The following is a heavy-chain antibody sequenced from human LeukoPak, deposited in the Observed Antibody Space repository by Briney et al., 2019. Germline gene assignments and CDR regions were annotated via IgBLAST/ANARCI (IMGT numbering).Heavy chain of an antibody. CDR3: ARDSLWFGELAFDP. CDR2: IYHSGST. J-gene: IGHJ5*02. CDR1: GYSISSGYY. D-gene: IGHD3-10*01. Sequence: PSETLSLTCAVSGYSISSGYYWGWIRQPPGEGLGWIGSIYHSGSTYYNPSLKSRVTISVDTSKNQFSLKLSSVTAADTAVYYCARDSLWFGELAFDPWGQGTLVTVSS. V-gene: IGHV4-38-2*02.